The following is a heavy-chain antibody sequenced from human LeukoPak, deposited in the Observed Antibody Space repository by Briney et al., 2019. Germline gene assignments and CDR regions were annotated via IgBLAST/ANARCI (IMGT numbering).Heavy chain of an antibody. V-gene: IGHV3-30-3*01. CDR1: GFTFSSYA. CDR3: ARGTVRIIAAAAHNWFDP. Sequence: GGSLRLSCAASGFTFSSYAMHWVRQAPGKGLEWVAVISYDGSNKYYADSVKGRFTISRDNSKNTLYLQMNSLRAEDTAVYYCARGTVRIIAAAAHNWFDPWGQGTLVTVSS. J-gene: IGHJ5*02. D-gene: IGHD6-13*01. CDR2: ISYDGSNK.